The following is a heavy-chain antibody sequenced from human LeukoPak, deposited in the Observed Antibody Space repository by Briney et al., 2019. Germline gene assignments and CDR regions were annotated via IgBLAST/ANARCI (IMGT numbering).Heavy chain of an antibody. D-gene: IGHD5-18*01. Sequence: GGSLRLSCAASGFTFSSYAMSWVRQAPGKGLEWVSSISSSSSYIYYADSVKGRFTISRDNAKNSLYLQMNSLRAEDTAVYYCARDSDLGRYSYGYEDFDYWGQGTLVTVSS. CDR1: GFTFSSYA. CDR2: ISSSSSYI. CDR3: ARDSDLGRYSYGYEDFDY. V-gene: IGHV3-21*01. J-gene: IGHJ4*02.